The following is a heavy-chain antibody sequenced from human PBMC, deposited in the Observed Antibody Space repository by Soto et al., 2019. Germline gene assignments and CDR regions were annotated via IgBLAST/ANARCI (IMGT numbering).Heavy chain of an antibody. CDR1: GFTFSSYG. J-gene: IGHJ6*02. CDR3: AKDLRLWSKDYYYDGMDV. Sequence: QVQLVESGGGVVQPGRSLRLSSAASGFTFSSYGMHWVRQAPGKGLEWVAVISYDGSKEFYADSVKGRFTISRDNSKNTLYLQMNSLRAEDTAVYYCAKDLRLWSKDYYYDGMDVWGQGTTVTVSS. D-gene: IGHD5-18*01. CDR2: ISYDGSKE. V-gene: IGHV3-30*18.